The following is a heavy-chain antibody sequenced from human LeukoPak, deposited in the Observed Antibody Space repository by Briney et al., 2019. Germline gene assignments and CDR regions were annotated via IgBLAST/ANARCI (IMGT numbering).Heavy chain of an antibody. CDR3: ARHDFDLPMIYSFFVH. CDR1: GYTFTKYY. J-gene: IGHJ5*02. V-gene: IGHV1-46*01. D-gene: IGHD3-3*01. Sequence: ASVKVSCKASGYTFTKYYMNWVRQAPGQGLEWMGIMHPTGDSTNYAQKFQGRVTPTRDTSTRTFYMELSSLTSEDTAVYYCARHDFDLPMIYSFFVHWGQGTLVTVSS. CDR2: MHPTGDST.